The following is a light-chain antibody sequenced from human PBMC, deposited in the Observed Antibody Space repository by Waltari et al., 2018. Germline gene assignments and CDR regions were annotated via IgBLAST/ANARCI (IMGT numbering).Light chain of an antibody. Sequence: DIVMTQPPDSLAVSLGEGAAIDCKSSQSVLYSSNNKNYLAWYQQRPGQPPKLLIYWASTRESGVPDRFSGSGSGTDFTLTISSLLAEDVAVYYCQQYYAIPRTFGQGTKVEIK. J-gene: IGKJ1*01. V-gene: IGKV4-1*01. CDR1: QSVLYSSNNKNY. CDR2: WAS. CDR3: QQYYAIPRT.